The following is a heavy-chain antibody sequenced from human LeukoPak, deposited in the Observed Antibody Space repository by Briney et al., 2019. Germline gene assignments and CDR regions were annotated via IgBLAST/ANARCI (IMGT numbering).Heavy chain of an antibody. CDR1: GYTFTGYY. CDR2: INPNSGGT. CDR3: AREGGSYHKLDY. J-gene: IGHJ4*02. V-gene: IGHV1-2*02. Sequence: ASVKVSCEASGYTFTGYYMHWVRQAPGQGLEWMGWINPNSGGTNYAQKFQGRVTMTRDTSISTAYMELSRLRSDDTAVYYCAREGGSYHKLDYWGQGTLVTVSS. D-gene: IGHD1-26*01.